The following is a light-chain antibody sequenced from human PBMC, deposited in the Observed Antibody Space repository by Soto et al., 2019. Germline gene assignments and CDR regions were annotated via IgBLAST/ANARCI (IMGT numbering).Light chain of an antibody. CDR3: QHYYNWPRT. CDR1: QSILSN. J-gene: IGKJ1*01. CDR2: GAS. Sequence: EIVMTQSPATLSVSPVEIATLSFMASQSILSNLAWYQHKPGQPPRLLIYGASTRATGIPARFSGSGSGTEFTLTISSLQSEDFAVYYCQHYYNWPRTFGQGTKVDIK. V-gene: IGKV3-15*01.